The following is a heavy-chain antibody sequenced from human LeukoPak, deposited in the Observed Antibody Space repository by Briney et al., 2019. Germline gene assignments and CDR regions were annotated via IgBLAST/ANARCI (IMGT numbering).Heavy chain of an antibody. V-gene: IGHV4-31*03. CDR2: IYYCRST. Sequence: SHTLSFTCTVSGGSISSGGYYWSWIRQHPGKGLEGIWYIYYCRSTYYNPSLKSRVILSVDTSKNQFSLKLSSVTAADTAVYYCAREQVVPAALGAFDIWGQGTMVTVSS. J-gene: IGHJ3*02. CDR3: AREQVVPAALGAFDI. D-gene: IGHD2-2*01. CDR1: GGSISSGGYY.